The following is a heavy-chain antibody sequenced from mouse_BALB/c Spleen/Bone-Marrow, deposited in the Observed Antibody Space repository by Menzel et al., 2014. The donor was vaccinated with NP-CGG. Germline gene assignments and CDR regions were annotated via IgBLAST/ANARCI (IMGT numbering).Heavy chain of an antibody. CDR1: GFTFSTYA. CDR2: ISSSGSYT. Sequence: EVKLMESGGGLAKPGGSLQLSCAASGFTFSTYAMSWVRQTTEKRLEWVATISSSGSYTYYPDSVKGRFTISRDNAKNTLYLQMSSLRSEDTAMFYCSRLRMITTYFDVWGAGTTVTVSS. J-gene: IGHJ1*01. CDR3: SRLRMITTYFDV. V-gene: IGHV5-9-3*01. D-gene: IGHD2-4*01.